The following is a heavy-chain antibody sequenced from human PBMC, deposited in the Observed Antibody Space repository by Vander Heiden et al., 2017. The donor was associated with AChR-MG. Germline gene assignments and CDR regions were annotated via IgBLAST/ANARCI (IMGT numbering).Heavy chain of an antibody. CDR2: IYYVVST. CDR3: ASGIVGATSAFDY. J-gene: IGHJ4*02. D-gene: IGHD1-26*01. Sequence: QLQLQESGPGLVKPSETLSLTCTVSGGSISSSSYYWGWIRQPPGKGLEWVGNIYYVVSTYYNPSLKSRVTISVETSINQLSLRLTSVIAADTALYYCASGIVGATSAFDYWGQGTLVTVSS. V-gene: IGHV4-39*01. CDR1: GGSISSSSYY.